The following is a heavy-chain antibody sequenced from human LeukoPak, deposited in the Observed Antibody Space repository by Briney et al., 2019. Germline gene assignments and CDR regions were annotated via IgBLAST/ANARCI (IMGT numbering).Heavy chain of an antibody. CDR1: GGSFSGYY. CDR2: INHSGST. V-gene: IGHV4-34*01. Sequence: PETLSLTCAVYGGSFSGYYWSWIRQPPGKGLEWIGEINHSGSTNYNPSLKSRVTISVDTSKNQFSLKLSSVTAADTAVYYCARTYYSSSYFDYWGQGTPVTVSS. J-gene: IGHJ4*02. D-gene: IGHD6-6*01. CDR3: ARTYYSSSYFDY.